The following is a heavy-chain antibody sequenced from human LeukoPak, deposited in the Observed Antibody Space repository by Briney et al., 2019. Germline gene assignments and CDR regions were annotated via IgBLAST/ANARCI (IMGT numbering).Heavy chain of an antibody. CDR2: IKQDGSEK. J-gene: IGHJ2*01. V-gene: IGHV3-7*04. D-gene: IGHD1-1*01. CDR1: GFTFGIYW. Sequence: GGSLRLSCGASGFTFGIYWMTWVRQAPGKGLEWVANIKQDGSEKYYVDSVEGRFTISRDNAKNSLHLQMNSLTAEDTAVYYCARGVSGHWRLDLWGRGALVTVSS. CDR3: ARGVSGHWRLDL.